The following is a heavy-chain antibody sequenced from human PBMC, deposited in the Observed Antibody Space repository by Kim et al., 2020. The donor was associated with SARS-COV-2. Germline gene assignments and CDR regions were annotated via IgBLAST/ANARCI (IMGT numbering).Heavy chain of an antibody. J-gene: IGHJ5*02. V-gene: IGHV4-39*01. Sequence: SETLSLTCTVSGGSISSSSYYWGWIRQPPGKGLEWIGSIYYSGSTYYNPSLKSRVTISVDTSKNQFSLKLSSVTAADTAVYYCARYKDSSSWYNWFDPWGQGTLVTVSS. CDR1: GGSISSSSYY. D-gene: IGHD6-13*01. CDR2: IYYSGST. CDR3: ARYKDSSSWYNWFDP.